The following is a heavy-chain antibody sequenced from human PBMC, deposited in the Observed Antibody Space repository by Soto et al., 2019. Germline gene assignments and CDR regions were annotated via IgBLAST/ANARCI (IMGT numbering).Heavy chain of an antibody. V-gene: IGHV3-33*01. CDR1: GFTFSSYG. Sequence: QVQLVESGGGVVQPGRSLRLSCAASGFTFSSYGMHWVRQAPGKGLEWVAVIWYDGSNKYYADSVKGRFTISRDNSKNTLYLQMISMRAEDTAVYYCAREKSPSGYSSRADPYYFDYWGQGTLVTVSS. J-gene: IGHJ4*02. CDR2: IWYDGSNK. D-gene: IGHD6-13*01. CDR3: AREKSPSGYSSRADPYYFDY.